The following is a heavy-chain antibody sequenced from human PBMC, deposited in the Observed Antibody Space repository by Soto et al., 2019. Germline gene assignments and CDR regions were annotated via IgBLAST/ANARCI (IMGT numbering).Heavy chain of an antibody. Sequence: SETLSLTCAVYGGSFSGYYWSWIRQPPGKGLEWIGEINHSGSTNYNPSLKSRVTISVDTSKNQFSLKLSSVTAADTAVYYCARASPVDIVATTRGDDYFDYWGQGTLVTVSS. V-gene: IGHV4-34*01. CDR2: INHSGST. J-gene: IGHJ4*02. D-gene: IGHD5-12*01. CDR3: ARASPVDIVATTRGDDYFDY. CDR1: GGSFSGYY.